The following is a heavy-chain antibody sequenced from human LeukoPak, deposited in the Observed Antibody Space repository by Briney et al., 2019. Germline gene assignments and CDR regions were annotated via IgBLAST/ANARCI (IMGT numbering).Heavy chain of an antibody. CDR3: ARDSQMRAYNWFDP. CDR2: VNHRGST. J-gene: IGHJ5*02. Sequence: SETLPLTCTVSGYSISSGYYWGWIRQPPGKGVEWIGEVNHRGSTKYSPSLKSRVTISVDTSKNQFSLKLSSVSAADTAVYYGARDSQMRAYNWFDPWGQGTLVTVSS. V-gene: IGHV4-38-2*02. CDR1: GYSISSGYY.